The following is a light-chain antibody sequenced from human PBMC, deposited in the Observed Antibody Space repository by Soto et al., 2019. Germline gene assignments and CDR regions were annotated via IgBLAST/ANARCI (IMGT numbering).Light chain of an antibody. CDR1: SSDIGAYNF. J-gene: IGLJ2*01. CDR2: DVN. V-gene: IGLV2-14*03. CDR3: TSWTTSTTMI. Sequence: QSVLTQPASVSGSPGQSITISCTGTSSDIGAYNFVSWYQQHPGKAPKLMLYDVNIGPSGVSNRFSGSKSGNTASLTISGRQAEDEADYYCTSWTTSTTMIFGGGTKVTVL.